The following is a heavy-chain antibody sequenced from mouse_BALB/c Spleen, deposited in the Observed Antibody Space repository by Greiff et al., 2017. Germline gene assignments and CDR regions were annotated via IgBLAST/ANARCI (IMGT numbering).Heavy chain of an antibody. J-gene: IGHJ4*01. CDR1: GFTFSSYT. CDR2: ISNGGGIT. D-gene: IGHD1-2*01. V-gene: IGHV5-12-2*01. CDR3: ARIHYYGYYAMDY. Sequence: EVKVVESGGGLVQPGGSLKLSCAASGFTFSSYTMSWVRQTPEKRLEWVAYISNGGGITYYPDTVKGRFTISRDNAKNTLYLQMSSLKSEDTAMYYCARIHYYGYYAMDYWGQGTSVTVSS.